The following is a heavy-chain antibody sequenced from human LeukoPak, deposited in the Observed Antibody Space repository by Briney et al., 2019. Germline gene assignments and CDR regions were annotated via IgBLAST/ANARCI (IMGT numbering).Heavy chain of an antibody. Sequence: ASVKVSCKASGYTFTYYYMHWVRQAPGQGLEWMGWINPNSGGTNYAQKFQGRVTMTRDTSISTAYMELSRLRSDDTAVYYCASAGATVVTWGMDVWGQGTTVTVSS. CDR1: GYTFTYYY. J-gene: IGHJ6*02. CDR2: INPNSGGT. CDR3: ASAGATVVTWGMDV. V-gene: IGHV1-2*02. D-gene: IGHD4-23*01.